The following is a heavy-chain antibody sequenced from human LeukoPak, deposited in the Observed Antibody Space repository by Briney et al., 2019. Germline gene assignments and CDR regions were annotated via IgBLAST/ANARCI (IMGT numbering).Heavy chain of an antibody. CDR3: ARDGLRYFDWSNYYYMDV. CDR1: GYTFTSYD. Sequence: ASVKVSCKASGYTFTSYDINWVRQATGQGLEWMGWINPNSGGTNYAQKFQGRVTMTRDTSISTAYMELSRLRSDDTAVYYCARDGLRYFDWSNYYYMDVWGKGTTVTISS. CDR2: INPNSGGT. V-gene: IGHV1-2*02. J-gene: IGHJ6*03. D-gene: IGHD3-9*01.